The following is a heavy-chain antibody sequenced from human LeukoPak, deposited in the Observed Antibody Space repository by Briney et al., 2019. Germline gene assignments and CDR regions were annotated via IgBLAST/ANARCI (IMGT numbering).Heavy chain of an antibody. CDR2: INHSGST. V-gene: IGHV4-34*01. J-gene: IGHJ6*03. CDR1: GGSFSGYY. CDR3: ARRGSSWYSAYYYYMDV. Sequence: SETLSLTCAVYGGSFSGYYWSWIRQPPGKGLEWIGEINHSGSTNNNPSLKSRVTISVDTSKNQFSLKLSSVTAADTAVYYCARRGSSWYSAYYYYMDVWGKGTTVTVSS. D-gene: IGHD6-13*01.